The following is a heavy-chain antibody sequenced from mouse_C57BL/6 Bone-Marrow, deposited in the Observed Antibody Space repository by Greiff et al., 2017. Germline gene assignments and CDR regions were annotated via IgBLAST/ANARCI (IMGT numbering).Heavy chain of an antibody. J-gene: IGHJ4*01. CDR1: GYTFTNYW. V-gene: IGHV1-63*01. D-gene: IGHD1-1*01. CDR2: IYPGGGYT. Sequence: QVQLKESGAELVRPGTSVKMSCKASGYTFTNYWIGWAKQRPGHGLEWIGDIYPGGGYTNYNEKFKGKATLTADKSSSTAYMQFSSLTSEDSAIYYCARSDRSYYYGSSYYAMDYWGQGTSVTVSS. CDR3: ARSDRSYYYGSSYYAMDY.